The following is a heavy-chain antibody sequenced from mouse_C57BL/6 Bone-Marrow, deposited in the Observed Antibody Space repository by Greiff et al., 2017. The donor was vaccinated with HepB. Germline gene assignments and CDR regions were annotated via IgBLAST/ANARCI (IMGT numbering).Heavy chain of an antibody. V-gene: IGHV5-4*01. CDR1: GFTFSSYS. CDR2: ISDGGSYT. CDR3: ARERAKCFDY. J-gene: IGHJ2*01. Sequence: EVQGVESGGGLVKPGGSLKLSCAASGFTFSSYSMSWVRQTPEKRLEWVATISDGGSYTYYPDNVKGRFTISRDNAKNNQYLQMSHMKSEDTAMYYCARERAKCFDYWGQGTTLTVSS. D-gene: IGHD1-1*01.